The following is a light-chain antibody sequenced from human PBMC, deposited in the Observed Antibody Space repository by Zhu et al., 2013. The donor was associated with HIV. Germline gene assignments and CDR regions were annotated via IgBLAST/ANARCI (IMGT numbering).Light chain of an antibody. J-gene: IGKJ2*03. Sequence: EIALTQSPATLSVSSGERATLSCRASQGVGNNLAWYQHKPGQAPRLLIYGASTRATGIPARFSGSGSGTEFTLTISSLQSEDFAVYYCQQYNNWPPMYSFGQGTKLEIK. CDR2: GAS. CDR1: QGVGNN. V-gene: IGKV3-15*01. CDR3: QQYNNWPPMYS.